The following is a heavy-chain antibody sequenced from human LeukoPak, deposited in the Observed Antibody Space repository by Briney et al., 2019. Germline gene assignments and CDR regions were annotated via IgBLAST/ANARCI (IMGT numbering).Heavy chain of an antibody. J-gene: IGHJ6*01. CDR3: AKMKGHPLPKYYMDV. Sequence: PGGSLRLSCAASVFTFSGFAMSWVRRTPGKGLEWVSGISGTGDNTLYADSVKGRFTISRDNSKNTLCPEMNSLRAEDTAIYYCAKMKGHPLPKYYMDVWGQGTTVTVSS. CDR1: VFTFSGFA. V-gene: IGHV3-23*01. CDR2: ISGTGDNT. D-gene: IGHD1-26*01.